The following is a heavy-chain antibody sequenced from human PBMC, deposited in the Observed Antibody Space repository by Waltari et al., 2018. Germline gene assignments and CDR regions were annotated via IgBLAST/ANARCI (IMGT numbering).Heavy chain of an antibody. V-gene: IGHV1-46*01. CDR2: INPSGGST. CDR1: GYTFTSYY. J-gene: IGHJ3*02. Sequence: QVQLVQSGAEVKKPGASVKVSCKASGYTFTSYYMHWVRQAPGQGLEWMGIINPSGGSTSYAQKFQGRVTMTRDTSTSTVYMELSSLRSEDTAVYYCARDPDYYDSSGYYPNDAFDIWGQGTMVTVSS. CDR3: ARDPDYYDSSGYYPNDAFDI. D-gene: IGHD3-22*01.